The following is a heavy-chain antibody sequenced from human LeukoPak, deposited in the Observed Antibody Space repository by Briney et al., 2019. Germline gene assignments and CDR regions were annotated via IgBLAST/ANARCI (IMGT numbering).Heavy chain of an antibody. J-gene: IGHJ6*03. D-gene: IGHD3-3*01. CDR2: IIPIFGTA. V-gene: IGHV1-69*15. CDR1: GGTFSSYA. Sequence: GASVKVSCKASGGTFSSYAISWVRQAPGQGLEWMGRIIPIFGTANYAQKFQGRVTITADESTSTAYMELSSLRSEDTAVYYCARVNYDFWSGYYSLYYYMDVWGKGTTVTVSS. CDR3: ARVNYDFWSGYYSLYYYMDV.